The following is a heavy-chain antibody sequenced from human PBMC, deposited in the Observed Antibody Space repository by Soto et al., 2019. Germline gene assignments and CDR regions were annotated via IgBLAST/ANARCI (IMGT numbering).Heavy chain of an antibody. J-gene: IGHJ4*02. CDR2: INPNSGGT. CDR1: GYTFTGYY. D-gene: IGHD6-19*01. Sequence: QVQLVQSGAEVKKPGASVKVSCKASGYTFTGYYMHWVRQAPGQGLEWMGWINPNSGGTNYAQKFQGRVTMTSDTSISTAYMELSRLRSDDTAVYYCARDYWEQWLESFDYWGQGNLVTVSS. V-gene: IGHV1-2*02. CDR3: ARDYWEQWLESFDY.